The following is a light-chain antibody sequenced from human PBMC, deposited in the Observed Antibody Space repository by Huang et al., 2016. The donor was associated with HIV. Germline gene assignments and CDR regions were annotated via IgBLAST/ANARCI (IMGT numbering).Light chain of an antibody. Sequence: EIVLTQSPGTLSLSPGERATLSCRTSQTVSSRYLAWYQQKPGQAPRLLIYGASSRATGVPDRVSGSGAGTDFSLTIDRLEPEDFAVYYCQQYGSSPSLTFGGGTKVEIK. J-gene: IGKJ4*01. CDR1: QTVSSRY. CDR3: QQYGSSPSLT. CDR2: GAS. V-gene: IGKV3-20*01.